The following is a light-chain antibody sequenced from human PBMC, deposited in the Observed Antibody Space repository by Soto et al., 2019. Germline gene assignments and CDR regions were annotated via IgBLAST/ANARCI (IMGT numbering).Light chain of an antibody. J-gene: IGKJ4*01. V-gene: IGKV3-11*01. CDR3: QQRASWPLT. CDR1: QYIGGY. CDR2: DAA. Sequence: EIVLTQSPATLSLSPGERATLSCRASQYIGGYLAWYQLRPGQGPRLLIFDAASRTTGIPDRVSGSGSGTDFTLTISRLEPEDFAVYYCQQRASWPLTFGGGTKVEIK.